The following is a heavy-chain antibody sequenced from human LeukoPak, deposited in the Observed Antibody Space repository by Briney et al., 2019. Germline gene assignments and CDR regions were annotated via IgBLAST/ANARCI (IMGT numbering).Heavy chain of an antibody. V-gene: IGHV3-15*01. CDR1: GFTFSSYG. D-gene: IGHD3-10*01. Sequence: PGGSLRLSCAASGFTFSSYGMHWVRQAPGKGLEWVGRIKSKTDGGTTDYAAPVKGRFTISRDDSKNTLYLQMNSLKTEDTAVYYCTTDEVPILWFGELIIAGHDAFDIWGQGTMVTVSS. CDR2: IKSKTDGGTT. J-gene: IGHJ3*02. CDR3: TTDEVPILWFGELIIAGHDAFDI.